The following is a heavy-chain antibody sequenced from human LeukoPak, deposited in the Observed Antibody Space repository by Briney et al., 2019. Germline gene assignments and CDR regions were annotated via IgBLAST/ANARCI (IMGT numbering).Heavy chain of an antibody. J-gene: IGHJ4*02. D-gene: IGHD2/OR15-2a*01. V-gene: IGHV4-4*02. CDR2: ISHSGPT. CDR3: TRENRPFCPFAY. CDR1: GGSIDITNY. Sequence: SETLSLTCGVSGGSIDITNYWSWVRQAPGKGLEWIGEISHSGPTNYNPSLRSRVTMFLDRANNQFSLSLTSVTAADSAVYYCTRENRPFCPFAYWGQGVLVTVSS.